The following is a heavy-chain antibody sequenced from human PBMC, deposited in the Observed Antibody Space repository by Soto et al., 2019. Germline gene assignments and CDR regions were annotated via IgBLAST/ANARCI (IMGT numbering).Heavy chain of an antibody. D-gene: IGHD5-18*01. Sequence: ASVKVSCKASGSTFTCSAVQWVRQARGQRLEWIGWIVVGSGNTNYAQKFQERVTITRDMSTSTAYMELSSLRSEDTAVYYCAAEDTAMDLFDYWGQGTLVTVSS. CDR2: IVVGSGNT. CDR1: GSTFTCSA. J-gene: IGHJ4*02. V-gene: IGHV1-58*01. CDR3: AAEDTAMDLFDY.